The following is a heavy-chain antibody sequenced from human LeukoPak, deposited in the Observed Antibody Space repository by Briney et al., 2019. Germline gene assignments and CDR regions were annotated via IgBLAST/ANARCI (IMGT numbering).Heavy chain of an antibody. CDR1: GFAFTDYA. V-gene: IGHV3-43*02. J-gene: IGHJ6*02. CDR2: IHADGGRT. Sequence: GGSLRLSCAASGFAFTDYAMHWVRQIPGKGLECVAHIHADGGRTFYADSVKGRFTVSRDNGKNSLFLQMDSLTSDDTALYYCSTWAFYHGLDVWGQGATVIVSS. CDR3: STWAFYHGLDV. D-gene: IGHD2/OR15-2a*01.